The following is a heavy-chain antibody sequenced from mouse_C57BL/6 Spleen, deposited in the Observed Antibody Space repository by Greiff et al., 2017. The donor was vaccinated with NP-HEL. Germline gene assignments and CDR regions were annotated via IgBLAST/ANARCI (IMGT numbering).Heavy chain of an antibody. V-gene: IGHV1-15*01. CDR3: TRRLGWLLPDD. Sequence: QVQLQQSGAELVRPGASVTLSCKASGYTFTDYEMHWVKQTPVHGLEWIGAIDPETGGTAYNQKFKGKAILTADKSSSTAYMELRSLTSEDSAVYYCTRRLGWLLPDDWGQGTTLTVSS. D-gene: IGHD2-3*01. J-gene: IGHJ2*01. CDR1: GYTFTDYE. CDR2: IDPETGGT.